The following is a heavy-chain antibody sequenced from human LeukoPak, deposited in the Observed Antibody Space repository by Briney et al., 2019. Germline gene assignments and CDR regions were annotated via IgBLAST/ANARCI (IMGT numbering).Heavy chain of an antibody. D-gene: IGHD4-17*01. V-gene: IGHV3-30-3*01. CDR1: GFTFSSYA. CDR2: ISYDGSNK. CDR3: ARGDYGDYVRPFDY. Sequence: SGGSLRLSCAASGFTFSSYAMHWVRQAPGKGLEWVAVISYDGSNKYYADSVKGRFTISRDNSKNTLYLQMNSLRAEDTAVYYCARGDYGDYVRPFDYWGQGPLVSVSS. J-gene: IGHJ4*02.